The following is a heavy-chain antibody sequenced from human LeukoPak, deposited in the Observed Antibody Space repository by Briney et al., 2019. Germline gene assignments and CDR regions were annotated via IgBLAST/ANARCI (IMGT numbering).Heavy chain of an antibody. D-gene: IGHD2-2*02. CDR2: INHSGST. CDR1: GGSFSGYY. J-gene: IGHJ4*02. V-gene: IGHV4-34*01. CDR3: ARGTLGNIVVVPAAIRPFDY. Sequence: SETLSLTCAVYGGSFSGYYWGWIRQPPGKGLEWIGEINHSGSTNYNPSLKSRVTISVDTSKNQFSLKLSSVTAADTAVYYCARGTLGNIVVVPAAIRPFDYWGQGTLVTVSS.